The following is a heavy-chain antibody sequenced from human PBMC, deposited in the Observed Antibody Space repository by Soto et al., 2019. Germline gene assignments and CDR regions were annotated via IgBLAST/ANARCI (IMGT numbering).Heavy chain of an antibody. D-gene: IGHD2-2*01. V-gene: IGHV1-69*13. CDR2: IIPIFGTA. CDR1: GGTFSSYA. CDR3: ARATSSTSSYYYYYYGMDV. Sequence: GASVKVSCKASGGTFSSYAISCVRQAPGQGLEWMGGIIPIFGTANYAQKFQGRVTITADESTSTAYMELSSLRSEDTAVYYCARATSSTSSYYYYYYGMDVWGQGTTVTVSS. J-gene: IGHJ6*02.